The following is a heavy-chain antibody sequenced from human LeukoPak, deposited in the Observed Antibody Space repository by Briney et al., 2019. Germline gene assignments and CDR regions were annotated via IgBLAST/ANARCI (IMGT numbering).Heavy chain of an antibody. D-gene: IGHD2-21*01. CDR3: AKEGCGGERFDY. CDR2: ISDEGSKK. J-gene: IGHJ4*02. CDR1: GFTFRSYG. V-gene: IGHV3-30*18. Sequence: PGGSLRHSCPASGFTFRSYGMHWVRQAPGKGLEWVAVISDEGSKKHYADSVKGRFSISRDNSKNTLFLQMNSLRDEDTAVYYCAKEGCGGERFDYWGQETLAPASS.